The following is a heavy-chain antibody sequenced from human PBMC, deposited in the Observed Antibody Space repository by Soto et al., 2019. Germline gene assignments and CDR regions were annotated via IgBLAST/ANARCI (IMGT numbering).Heavy chain of an antibody. CDR1: GFTFSSYG. Sequence: QVQLVESGGGVVQPGRSLRLSCAASGFTFSSYGMHWVRQAPGKGLEWVAVIWYDGSNKYYADSVKGRFTISRDNSKNTLYLQMNSLRAEDTAVYYWARGPDIVATTGYFDYWGQGTLVTVSS. D-gene: IGHD5-12*01. J-gene: IGHJ4*02. CDR3: ARGPDIVATTGYFDY. CDR2: IWYDGSNK. V-gene: IGHV3-33*01.